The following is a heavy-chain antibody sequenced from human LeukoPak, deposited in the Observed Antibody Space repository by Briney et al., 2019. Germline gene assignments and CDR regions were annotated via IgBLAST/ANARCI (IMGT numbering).Heavy chain of an antibody. CDR2: IRTKRNNYAT. V-gene: IGHV3-73*01. J-gene: IGHJ4*02. CDR1: GFTFSDSA. Sequence: GGSLRLSCAASGFTFSDSAMHWFRQASGKGLEWVGRIRTKRNNYATAYAASVRGRFTISRDDSKNTAFLQMSSLKTEDTAVYYCTGRDDYGDYWGQGIVVTVSS. CDR3: TGRDDYGDY.